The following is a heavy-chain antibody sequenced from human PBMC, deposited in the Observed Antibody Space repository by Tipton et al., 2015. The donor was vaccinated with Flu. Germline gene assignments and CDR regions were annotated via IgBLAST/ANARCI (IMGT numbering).Heavy chain of an antibody. CDR1: GDSIGRGYC. CDR2: ICQSVTT. V-gene: IGHV4-38-2*01. CDR3: ANGLEDGADGVYFFDF. Sequence: TLSLTCSVSGDSIGRGYCWCWIRQSPGKGLEWIGNICQSVTTYDNPSLKSRVTITVEWSKNQSSMKLTAVTAADTAAYYCANGLEDGADGVYFFDFWGQGALVIVSS. J-gene: IGHJ4*02. D-gene: IGHD5-24*01.